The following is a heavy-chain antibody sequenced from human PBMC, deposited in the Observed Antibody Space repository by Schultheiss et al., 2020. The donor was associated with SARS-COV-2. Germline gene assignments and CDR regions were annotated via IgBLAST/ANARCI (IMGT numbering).Heavy chain of an antibody. Sequence: SQTLSLTCTVSGGSISSGGYYWSWIRQHPGKGLEWIGYIYYSGSTYYNPSLKSRVTISVDTSKNQFSLKLSSVTAADTAVYYCARDPNNYRGYDYVWGSYRTIGWFDPWGQGTLVTVSS. CDR3: ARDPNNYRGYDYVWGSYRTIGWFDP. J-gene: IGHJ5*02. CDR1: GGSISSGGYY. D-gene: IGHD3-16*02. CDR2: IYYSGST. V-gene: IGHV4-31*03.